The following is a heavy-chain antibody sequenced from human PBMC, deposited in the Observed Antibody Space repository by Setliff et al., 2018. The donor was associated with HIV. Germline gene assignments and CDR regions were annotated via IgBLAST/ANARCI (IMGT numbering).Heavy chain of an antibody. CDR1: GFTFSDYW. D-gene: IGHD3-16*01. V-gene: IGHV3-21*01. CDR3: AREGRGTSRRFDA. CDR2: ITSSSRYI. Sequence: GESLKISCTASGFTFSDYWMNWVRQAPGKGLEWVSAITSSSRYIYYSESVRGRFTVSRDNDKNSLFLEMRSLRAEDSGVYFCAREGRGTSRRFDAWGPGTLVTVSS. J-gene: IGHJ1*01.